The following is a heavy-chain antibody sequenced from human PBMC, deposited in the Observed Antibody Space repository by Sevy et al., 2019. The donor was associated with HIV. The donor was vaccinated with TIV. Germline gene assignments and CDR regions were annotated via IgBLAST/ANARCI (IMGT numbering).Heavy chain of an antibody. D-gene: IGHD2-21*01. J-gene: IGHJ4*02. CDR3: ARASIETVGDFDY. V-gene: IGHV4-59*01. CDR1: GGSFNNYY. CDR2: IYYSGST. Sequence: SENLSLTCTVSGGSFNNYYWSWIRQPPGKGLQWVGYIYYSGSTNYNPSLKSRVTMSLDTSKNKYSLKLSSVTAADTRTYYCARASIETVGDFDYWGQGTLVTVSS.